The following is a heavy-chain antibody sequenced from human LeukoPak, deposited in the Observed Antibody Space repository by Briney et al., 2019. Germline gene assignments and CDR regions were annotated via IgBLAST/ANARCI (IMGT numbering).Heavy chain of an antibody. CDR2: ISRGGSPI. D-gene: IGHD3-3*01. V-gene: IGHV3-48*03. Sequence: PGGSLRLSCAASGFTFSSYEVNWVRQAPGKGLEWVSSISRGGSPIFYADSVRGRFTTSRDNAKKSLFLQMTSLRAEDTAVYYCTRVSWRGEIFWGQGTLVSVSS. J-gene: IGHJ4*02. CDR1: GFTFSSYE. CDR3: TRVSWRGEIF.